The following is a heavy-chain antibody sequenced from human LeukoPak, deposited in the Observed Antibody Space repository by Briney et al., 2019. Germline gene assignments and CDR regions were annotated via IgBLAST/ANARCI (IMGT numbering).Heavy chain of an antibody. CDR1: GFTFSNYW. D-gene: IGHD2-15*01. Sequence: GGSLRLSCAASGFTFSNYWMHWVRQAPGKGLVWVSRINSDGSTTNYADSVKGRFTISRDNSKNTLYLQTNSLRAEDTAVYYCAKRVGFDYWGQGTLVTVSS. CDR3: AKRVGFDY. V-gene: IGHV3-74*01. CDR2: INSDGSTT. J-gene: IGHJ4*02.